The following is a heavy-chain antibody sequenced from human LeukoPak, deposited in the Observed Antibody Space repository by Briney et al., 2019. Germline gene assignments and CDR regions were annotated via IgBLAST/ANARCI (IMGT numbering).Heavy chain of an antibody. Sequence: ASVKVSCKASGYTFTSYAMYRVRQAPGQRLEWMGWINAGNGNTKYSQKFQGRVTITRDTSASTAYMELSSLRSEDTAVYYCARVDYGDSYFDYWGQGTLVTVSS. CDR3: ARVDYGDSYFDY. CDR2: INAGNGNT. CDR1: GYTFTSYA. J-gene: IGHJ4*02. V-gene: IGHV1-3*01. D-gene: IGHD4-17*01.